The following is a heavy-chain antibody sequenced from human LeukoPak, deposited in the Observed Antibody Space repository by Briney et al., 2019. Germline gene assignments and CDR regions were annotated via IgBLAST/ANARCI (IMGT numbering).Heavy chain of an antibody. CDR3: ARAPGEGWFDP. J-gene: IGHJ5*02. CDR2: IKQDGSEK. D-gene: IGHD4-17*01. V-gene: IGHV3-7*01. Sequence: GGSLRLSCAASGFTFSSYWMSWVRQAPGKGLEWVASIKQDGSEKYYVDSVKGRFTISRDNAKNSLYLQMNSLRAEDTALYYCARAPGEGWFDPWGQGTLVTASS. CDR1: GFTFSSYW.